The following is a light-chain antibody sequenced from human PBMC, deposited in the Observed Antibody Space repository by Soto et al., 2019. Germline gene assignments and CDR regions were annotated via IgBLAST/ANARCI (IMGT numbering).Light chain of an antibody. Sequence: VMTQAPATLSVSPGERATLSCRASQTINNNVAWYQLKDGQVPRLVIYGASTRATDIPARFSGSGSGTDFTLTISSLQSEDFATYFCQQLNTFPPFFTFGPGTKVDIK. CDR2: GAS. CDR3: QQLNTFPPFFT. CDR1: QTINNN. V-gene: IGKV3-15*01. J-gene: IGKJ3*01.